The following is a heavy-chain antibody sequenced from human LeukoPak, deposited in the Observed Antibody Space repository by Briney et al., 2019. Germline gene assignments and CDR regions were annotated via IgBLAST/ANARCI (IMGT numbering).Heavy chain of an antibody. CDR1: GYTFTSYA. D-gene: IGHD2-2*02. J-gene: IGHJ6*02. CDR2: INAGNGNT. CDR3: ARSCSSTSCYTYYYGMDV. V-gene: IGHV1-3*01. Sequence: ASVKVSRKASGYTFTSYAMHWVRQAPGQRLEWMGWINAGNGNTKYSQKFQGRVTITRDTSASTAYMELSSLRSEDTAVYYCARSCSSTSCYTYYYGMDVWGQGTTVTVSS.